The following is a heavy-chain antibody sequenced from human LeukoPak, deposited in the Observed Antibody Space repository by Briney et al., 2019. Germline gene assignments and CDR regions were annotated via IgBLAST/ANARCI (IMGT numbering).Heavy chain of an antibody. CDR1: GFTFSSYS. V-gene: IGHV3-21*01. J-gene: IGHJ3*02. D-gene: IGHD1-26*01. CDR3: ARDEWGDAFDI. CDR2: ISSSSSYI. Sequence: GGSLRLSCAASGFTFSSYSMNWVRQAPGKGLDWVSSISSSSSYIHSADSVRGRFTISRDNAKNSLFLQMNSLRAEDTAVYYCARDEWGDAFDIWGQGTMVTV.